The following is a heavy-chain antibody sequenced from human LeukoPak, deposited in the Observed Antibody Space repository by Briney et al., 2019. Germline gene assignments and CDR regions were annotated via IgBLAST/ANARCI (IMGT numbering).Heavy chain of an antibody. Sequence: GGSLRLSCAASGFTFSDYYMSWIRQAPGKGLEWVANINQGGSEKYYVDSVKGRFIISRDNAENSLYLQLNSLRAEDTAVYYCARAASTGTTDYWGQGTLVTVSS. CDR1: GFTFSDYY. CDR2: INQGGSEK. D-gene: IGHD1-7*01. J-gene: IGHJ4*02. V-gene: IGHV3-7*01. CDR3: ARAASTGTTDY.